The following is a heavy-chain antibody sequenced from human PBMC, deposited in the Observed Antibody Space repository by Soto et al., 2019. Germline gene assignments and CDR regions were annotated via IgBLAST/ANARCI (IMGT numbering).Heavy chain of an antibody. V-gene: IGHV4-61*01. Sequence: PSETLSLTCTVSGGSVSSGSYYWSWIRQPPGKGLEWIGYIYYSGSTNYNPSLKSRVTISVDTSKNQFSLKLSSVTAADTAVYYCARVNPGSSWYDFWFDPWGQGTLVTVSS. CDR1: GGSVSSGSYY. J-gene: IGHJ5*02. CDR2: IYYSGST. D-gene: IGHD6-13*01. CDR3: ARVNPGSSWYDFWFDP.